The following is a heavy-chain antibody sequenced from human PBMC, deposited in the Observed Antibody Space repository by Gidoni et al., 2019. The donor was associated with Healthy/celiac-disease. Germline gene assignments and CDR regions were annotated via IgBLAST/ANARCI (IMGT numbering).Heavy chain of an antibody. V-gene: IGHV3-23*01. CDR2: ISCSGCST. CDR3: AKDRNIVVVPDASDY. D-gene: IGHD2-2*01. CDR1: GFTFSRYA. J-gene: IGHJ4*02. Sequence: EVQLLESGGGLVQPGGSLRLSCAASGFTFSRYAMSWVRQAPGKGLEWVSAISCSGCSTYYADSVKGRFTISRDNSKNTLYLQMNSLRAEDTAVYYCAKDRNIVVVPDASDYWGQGTLVTVSS.